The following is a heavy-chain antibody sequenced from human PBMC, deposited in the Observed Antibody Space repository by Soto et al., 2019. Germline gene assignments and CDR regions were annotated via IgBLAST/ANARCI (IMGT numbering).Heavy chain of an antibody. Sequence: XETLSLTFTVAGFSIRSSSYYWGWIRQPPGKGLEWIGSIYYSGSTYYNPSLKSRVTISVDTPKNQFSLKLSSVTAADTAVYYCARLVYYYDSSGYPDFDYWGQGTLVTVSS. CDR3: ARLVYYYDSSGYPDFDY. CDR2: IYYSGST. D-gene: IGHD3-22*01. V-gene: IGHV4-39*01. J-gene: IGHJ4*02. CDR1: GFSIRSSSYY.